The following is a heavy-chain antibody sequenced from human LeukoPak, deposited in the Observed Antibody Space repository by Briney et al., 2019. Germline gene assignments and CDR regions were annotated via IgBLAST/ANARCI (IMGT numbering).Heavy chain of an antibody. J-gene: IGHJ6*02. V-gene: IGHV3-23*01. CDR1: GFTFSSYA. CDR2: ISGSGGST. Sequence: GGSLRLSCAASGFTFSSYAMSWVREAPGKGLEWVSAISGSGGSTYYADSVKGRFTISRDNSKNTLYLQMNSLRAEDTAVYYCAKAWSSGGSCYSGVCPAYGMDVWGQGTTVTVSS. D-gene: IGHD2-15*01. CDR3: AKAWSSGGSCYSGVCPAYGMDV.